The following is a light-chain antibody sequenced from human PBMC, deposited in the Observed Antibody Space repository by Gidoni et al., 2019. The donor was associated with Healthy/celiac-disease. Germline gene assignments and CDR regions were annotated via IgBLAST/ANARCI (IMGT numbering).Light chain of an antibody. CDR3: QHFEA. J-gene: IGKJ1*01. Sequence: IVSTQSPATLSLSPGERATLSCRARQSVSSSYLAWYQQKPGQAPRLRIYGASSRATGIPDRFSGSGSGTDFTLTISRLEPEDFAVYYCQHFEAFXXXTKVEIK. CDR1: QSVSSSY. V-gene: IGKV3-20*01. CDR2: GAS.